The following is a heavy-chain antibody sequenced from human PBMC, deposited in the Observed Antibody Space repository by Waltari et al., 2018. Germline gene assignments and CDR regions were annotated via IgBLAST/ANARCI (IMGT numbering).Heavy chain of an antibody. J-gene: IGHJ6*02. CDR3: ARDRSGSSSSYYYYYGMDV. V-gene: IGHV3-21*01. Sequence: EVQLVESGGGLVKPGGSLRLSCAASGFTFSSYSMNWVRQAPGKGLEWVSSISSSSSYIYYADSVKGRFTISRDNAKNSLYLQMNSLRAEDTAVYYCARDRSGSSSSYYYYYGMDVWGQGTTVTVSS. CDR1: GFTFSSYS. CDR2: ISSSSSYI. D-gene: IGHD6-6*01.